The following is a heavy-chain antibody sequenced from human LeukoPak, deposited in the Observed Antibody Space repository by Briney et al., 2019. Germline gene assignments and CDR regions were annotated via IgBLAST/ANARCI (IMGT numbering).Heavy chain of an antibody. CDR2: IKQDGSEK. V-gene: IGHV3-7*01. CDR1: GFTFSSYS. CDR3: ARVEGAANYYYYYMDV. D-gene: IGHD2-15*01. Sequence: GGSLRLSCAASGFTFSSYSMNWVRQAPGKGLEWVANIKQDGSEKYYVDSVKGRFTISRDNAKNSLYLQMNSLRAEDTAVYYCARVEGAANYYYYYMDVWGKGTTVTVSS. J-gene: IGHJ6*03.